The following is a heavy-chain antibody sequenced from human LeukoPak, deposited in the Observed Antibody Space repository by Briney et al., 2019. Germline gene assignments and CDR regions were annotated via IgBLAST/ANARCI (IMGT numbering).Heavy chain of an antibody. Sequence: PSETLSLTCTVSGGSISSSSYYWGWIRQPPGKGLEWIGTIYYSGTTYYNPSLKSRVTISVDTSKNQFSLKLSSVTAADTAVYYCARGDDILTGYRSVTFDYWGQGTLVTVSS. J-gene: IGHJ4*02. D-gene: IGHD3-9*01. CDR3: ARGDDILTGYRSVTFDY. CDR1: GGSISSSSYY. V-gene: IGHV4-39*07. CDR2: IYYSGTT.